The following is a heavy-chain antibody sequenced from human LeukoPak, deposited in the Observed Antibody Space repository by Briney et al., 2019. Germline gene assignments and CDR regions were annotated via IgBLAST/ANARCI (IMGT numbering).Heavy chain of an antibody. CDR1: RFTGPPFRVHW. J-gene: IGHJ6*02. Sequence: PGGSLRLSCAASRFTGPPFRVHWMHWARQAPGQGLMWVAHINGDGTMTTYADAVKGRFIISRDNAKDSLFLQMDSLRLEDTAVYFCATDSWYAMNLWGQGTTVTVSS. CDR3: ATDSWYAMNL. CDR2: INGDGTMT. D-gene: IGHD2-2*01. V-gene: IGHV3-74*01.